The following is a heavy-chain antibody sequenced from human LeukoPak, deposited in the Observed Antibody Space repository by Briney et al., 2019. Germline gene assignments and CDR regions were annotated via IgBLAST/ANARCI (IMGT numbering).Heavy chain of an antibody. CDR2: INPNSGGT. V-gene: IGHV1-2*02. CDR3: ARDKAPRTNFYDSSGYYIAFDS. D-gene: IGHD3-22*01. Sequence: GASVKVSCKASGYTFTDYYMHWVRQAPGQGLEWMGWINPNSGGTNYAQNFQGGVTMTRDTSISTAYMELSRLRSDDTAVYYCARDKAPRTNFYDSSGYYIAFDSWGQGTLVTVSS. CDR1: GYTFTDYY. J-gene: IGHJ4*02.